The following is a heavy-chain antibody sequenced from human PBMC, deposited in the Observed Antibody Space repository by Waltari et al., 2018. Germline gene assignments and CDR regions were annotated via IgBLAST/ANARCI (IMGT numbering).Heavy chain of an antibody. Sequence: QLQLQESGPGLVKPSETLSLTCTVSGGSISSSSYYWGWIRQPPGKGLEWIGSIYYSGSTYYNPSLKSRVTISVDTSKNQFSLKLSSVTAADTAVYYCARDYLAGCFDYWGQGTLVTVSS. CDR1: GGSISSSSYY. CDR2: IYYSGST. CDR3: ARDYLAGCFDY. J-gene: IGHJ4*02. V-gene: IGHV4-39*07.